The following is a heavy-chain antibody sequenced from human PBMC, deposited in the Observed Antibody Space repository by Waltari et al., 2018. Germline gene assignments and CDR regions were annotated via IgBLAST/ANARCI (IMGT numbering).Heavy chain of an antibody. Sequence: QVQLVQSGAEVKKPGSSVKVSCKASGGTFSSYAISWVRQAPGQGLEWMGGIIPILGIANYAQKFQGRVTITADKSTSTAYMELSSLRSEDTAVYYCAREGGLAVAGRDWYFDLWGRGTLVTVSS. D-gene: IGHD6-19*01. CDR1: GGTFSSYA. V-gene: IGHV1-69*10. CDR2: IIPILGIA. CDR3: AREGGLAVAGRDWYFDL. J-gene: IGHJ2*01.